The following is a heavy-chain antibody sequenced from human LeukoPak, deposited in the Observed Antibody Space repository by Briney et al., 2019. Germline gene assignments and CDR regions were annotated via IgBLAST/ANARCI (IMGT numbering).Heavy chain of an antibody. Sequence: GGSLRLSCAASGFTFSSHGMNWVRQAPGKGLEWVSGISPSGGITYYTDSVKGRFTISRDNSKNILYLQMNSLRAEDTAVYFCAKDWVGYCSSTSCPRPFDYWGQGTLVTVSS. J-gene: IGHJ4*02. CDR2: ISPSGGIT. CDR1: GFTFSSHG. V-gene: IGHV3-23*01. D-gene: IGHD2-2*01. CDR3: AKDWVGYCSSTSCPRPFDY.